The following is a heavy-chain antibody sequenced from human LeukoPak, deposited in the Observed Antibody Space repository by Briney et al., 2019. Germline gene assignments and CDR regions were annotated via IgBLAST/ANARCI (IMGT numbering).Heavy chain of an antibody. Sequence: GESLKISCKASGDTFTNYWIAWVRQMPGKGLEWMGIIYPGDSDTRYSPSVEGQVTISVDKSISTAFLQWSSLKASDTAMYNCARGGVFSSSWFAYFDYWGQGTLVTVSS. V-gene: IGHV5-51*01. CDR1: GDTFTNYW. D-gene: IGHD6-13*01. J-gene: IGHJ4*02. CDR3: ARGGVFSSSWFAYFDY. CDR2: IYPGDSDT.